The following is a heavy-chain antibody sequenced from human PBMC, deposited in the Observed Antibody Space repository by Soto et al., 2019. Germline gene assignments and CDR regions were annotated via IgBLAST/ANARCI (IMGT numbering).Heavy chain of an antibody. CDR3: ARASPVVTDV. J-gene: IGHJ6*02. CDR2: IYYSGST. Sequence: QVQLQESGPGLVKPSQTLSLTCTVSGGSISSGDYYCSWIRQPPGKGLEWIGYIYYSGSTYYNPSIKSRVTISVDPSKNQFSLKLSSVTAADTAVYYCARASPVVTDVWGQGTTVTVSS. D-gene: IGHD5-18*01. V-gene: IGHV4-30-4*01. CDR1: GGSISSGDYY.